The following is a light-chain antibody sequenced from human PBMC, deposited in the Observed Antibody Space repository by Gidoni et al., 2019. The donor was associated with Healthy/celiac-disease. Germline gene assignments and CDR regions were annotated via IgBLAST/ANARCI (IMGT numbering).Light chain of an antibody. Sequence: DIPMTQSPSTLSASVGDRVTITCRASQSISSWLAWYQPKPGKAPKLLIYKASSLESGVPSRFSGSGSGTEFTLTISSLHPDDFATYYCQQYNSYSRTFGQGTKVEIK. CDR2: KAS. CDR3: QQYNSYSRT. V-gene: IGKV1-5*03. CDR1: QSISSW. J-gene: IGKJ1*01.